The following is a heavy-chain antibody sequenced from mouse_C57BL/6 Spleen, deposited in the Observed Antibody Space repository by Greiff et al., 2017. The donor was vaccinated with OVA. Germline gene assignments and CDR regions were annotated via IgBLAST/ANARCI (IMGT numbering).Heavy chain of an antibody. CDR1: GYAFSSSW. CDR3: ARPYGNYVYCDV. D-gene: IGHD2-1*01. V-gene: IGHV1-82*01. Sequence: VMLVESGPELVKPGASVKISCKASGYAFSSSWMNWVKQRPGKGLEWIGRIYPGDGDTNYNGKFKGKATLTADTSSSTAYMQISSLTSEDSAVYFCARPYGNYVYCDVWGTETTVTVST. CDR2: IYPGDGDT. J-gene: IGHJ1*03.